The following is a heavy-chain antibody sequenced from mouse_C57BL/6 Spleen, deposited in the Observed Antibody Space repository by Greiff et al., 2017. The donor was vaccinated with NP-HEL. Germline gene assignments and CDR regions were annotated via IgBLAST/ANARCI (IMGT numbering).Heavy chain of an antibody. CDR2: ISDGGSYT. D-gene: IGHD2-5*01. Sequence: EVQLVESGGGLVKPGGSLKLSCAASGFTFSSYAMSWVRQTPEKRLEWVATISDGGSYTYYPDNVKGRFTISRDNAKNNLYLQMSHLKSEDTAMYYCARDLYSNYSYYFDNWGQGTTLTVSS. V-gene: IGHV5-4*01. J-gene: IGHJ2*01. CDR1: GFTFSSYA. CDR3: ARDLYSNYSYYFDN.